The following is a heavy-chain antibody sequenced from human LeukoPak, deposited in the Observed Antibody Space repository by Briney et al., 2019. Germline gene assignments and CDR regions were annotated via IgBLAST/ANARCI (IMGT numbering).Heavy chain of an antibody. V-gene: IGHV3-23*01. CDR2: VSGSGTNT. D-gene: IGHD5-18*01. J-gene: IGHJ4*02. CDR1: GFTFNGYA. CDR3: AKDLYTHGSSPFDY. Sequence: GGSLRLSCAASGFTFNGYAMSWVRQAPGKGLEWVSSVSGSGTNTFFADSVKGRFTISRDISKNTLYLQMNSLRAEDTAVYYCAKDLYTHGSSPFDYWGQGTLVTVSS.